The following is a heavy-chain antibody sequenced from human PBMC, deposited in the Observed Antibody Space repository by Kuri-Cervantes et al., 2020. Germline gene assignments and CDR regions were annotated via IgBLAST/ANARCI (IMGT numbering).Heavy chain of an antibody. CDR2: IKQDGSEK. CDR1: GFTFSSYA. CDR3: AREQGYCSSTSCYDWFDP. V-gene: IGHV3-7*01. D-gene: IGHD2-2*01. Sequence: GESLKISCAASGFTFSSYAMHWVRQAPGKGLEWVANIKQDGSEKYYVDSVKGRFTISRDNAKNSLYLQMNSLRAEDTAVYYCAREQGYCSSTSCYDWFDPWGQGTLVTVSS. J-gene: IGHJ5*02.